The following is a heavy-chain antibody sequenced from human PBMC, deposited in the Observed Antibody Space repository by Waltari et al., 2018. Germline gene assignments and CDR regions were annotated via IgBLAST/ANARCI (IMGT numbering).Heavy chain of an antibody. J-gene: IGHJ6*02. CDR3: AGAYSSSWGYYYYGMDV. V-gene: IGHV4-38-2*01. D-gene: IGHD6-13*01. Sequence: QVQLQESGPGLVKPSEPLSLTCAVSGYSISSGYYWGWIRPPPGKGLEWIGSIYHSGSTYYNPSLKSRVTISVDTSKNQFSLKLSSVTAADTAVYYCAGAYSSSWGYYYYGMDVWGQGTTVTVSS. CDR2: IYHSGST. CDR1: GYSISSGYY.